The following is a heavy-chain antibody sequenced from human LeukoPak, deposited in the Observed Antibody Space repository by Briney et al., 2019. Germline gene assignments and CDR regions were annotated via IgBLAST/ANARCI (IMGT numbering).Heavy chain of an antibody. CDR3: AKVRPNYYGTDGHYYRRNGDC. J-gene: IGHJ4*02. CDR1: GFTFSIYA. Sequence: TGGSLRLSCAASGFTFSIYAMSWVRQAPGKGLEWVSSIASRGEGTYYADSVKGRFTISRDNSENTLYLQMNSLRAEDTALYYCAKVRPNYYGTDGHYYRRNGDCWGQGTLVTVSS. CDR2: IASRGEGT. D-gene: IGHD3-22*01. V-gene: IGHV3-23*01.